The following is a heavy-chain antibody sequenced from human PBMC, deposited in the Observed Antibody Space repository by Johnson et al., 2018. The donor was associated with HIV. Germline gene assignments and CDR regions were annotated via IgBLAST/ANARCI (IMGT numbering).Heavy chain of an antibody. CDR1: GFAFSDYY. J-gene: IGHJ3*02. CDR2: ISSSGGAI. Sequence: QVQLVESGGGLVKPGGSLRLSCAVSGFAFSDYYMSWIRQAPGKGLEWVSYISSSGGAIFYADSVKGRFTISRDNAKNSLYLQMNSLRAEDTAVYYCARARWYLGGGSCCAFDIWGQGTMVTVSS. D-gene: IGHD2-15*01. V-gene: IGHV3-11*04. CDR3: ARARWYLGGGSCCAFDI.